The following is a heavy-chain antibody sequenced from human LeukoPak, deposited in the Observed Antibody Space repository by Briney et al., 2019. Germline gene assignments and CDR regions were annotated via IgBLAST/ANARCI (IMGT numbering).Heavy chain of an antibody. Sequence: GGSLRLSCAGSGFIFNNYAMHWVRQPPGKGLEWVSGIRWNSGTIDYADSVRGRFTISRDNAKNSLYLQMDSLRVGDTAFYYCAKDNRRHYTSGPNPDSLHWGQGALVTVSS. J-gene: IGHJ4*02. CDR3: AKDNRRHYTSGPNPDSLH. V-gene: IGHV3-9*01. CDR1: GFIFNNYA. D-gene: IGHD6-19*01. CDR2: IRWNSGTI.